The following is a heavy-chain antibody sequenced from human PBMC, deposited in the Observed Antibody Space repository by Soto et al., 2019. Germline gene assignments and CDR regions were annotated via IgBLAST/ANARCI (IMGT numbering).Heavy chain of an antibody. CDR2: IYYSGST. J-gene: IGHJ6*02. CDR3: ARVPSEYSSSPLVGYYYYGMDV. Sequence: PSETLSLTCTVSGGSISSGGYYWSWIRQHPGKGLEWIGYIYYSGSTYYNPSLKSRVTISVDTSKNQFSLKLSSVTAADTAVYYCARVPSEYSSSPLVGYYYYGMDVWGQGTTVTVSS. V-gene: IGHV4-31*03. CDR1: GGSISSGGYY. D-gene: IGHD6-6*01.